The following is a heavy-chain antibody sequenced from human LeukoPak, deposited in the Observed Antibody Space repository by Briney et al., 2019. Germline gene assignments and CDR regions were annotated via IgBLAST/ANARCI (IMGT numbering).Heavy chain of an antibody. CDR3: ARGRVSSSTWYSTYYYYFYMDV. V-gene: IGHV4-59*01. CDR2: IYYTGST. J-gene: IGHJ6*03. D-gene: IGHD6-13*01. Sequence: PSETLSLTCTLSGGSISTYYWSWVRQPPGKGLEWIGYIYYTGSTDYNPSLKSRVTMSVDTSKNQFSLKLSSATAADTAVYFCARGRVSSSTWYSTYYYYFYMDVWGKGTTVTVSS. CDR1: GGSISTYY.